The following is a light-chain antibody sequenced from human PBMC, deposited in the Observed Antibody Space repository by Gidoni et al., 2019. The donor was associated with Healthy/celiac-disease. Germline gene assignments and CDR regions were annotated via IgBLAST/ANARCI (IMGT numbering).Light chain of an antibody. J-gene: IGKJ3*01. Sequence: DIQMTQSPSSLSASVGDRVTITCRASQSISSYLNWYQQKPGKAPKLLIYAASSLQSGVPSRFSGSGSGTDFTLTISSLQPEDFATYYCQQSYNPPLFTFGPGTKVDIK. CDR3: QQSYNPPLFT. V-gene: IGKV1-39*01. CDR2: AAS. CDR1: QSISSY.